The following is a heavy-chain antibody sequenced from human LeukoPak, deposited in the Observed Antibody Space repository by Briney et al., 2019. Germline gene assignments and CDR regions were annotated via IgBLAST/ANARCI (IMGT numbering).Heavy chain of an antibody. Sequence: PGGSLRLSCAASGFTFSSYAMSWVRQAPGKGLEWVSAISGSGGSTYYADSVKGRFTISRDNSKNTLYLQMNSLRAEDTAVYYCARLLVRDYDFDYWGQGTLVTVAS. CDR3: ARLLVRDYDFDY. CDR2: ISGSGGST. V-gene: IGHV3-23*01. D-gene: IGHD4/OR15-4a*01. CDR1: GFTFSSYA. J-gene: IGHJ4*02.